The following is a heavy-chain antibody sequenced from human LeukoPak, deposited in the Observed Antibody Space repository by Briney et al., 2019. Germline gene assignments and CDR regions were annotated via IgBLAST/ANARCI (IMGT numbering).Heavy chain of an antibody. D-gene: IGHD3-10*01. Sequence: GGSLRLSCAASGFTFSTYSMTWVRQAPGKGLEWVSYISSSSNTIYYADSVKGRFTISRDNAKNSLYLQMNSLRAEDTAVYYCARDFLWGSGSRWGQGTLVTVSS. CDR3: ARDFLWGSGSR. J-gene: IGHJ4*02. CDR2: ISSSSNTI. V-gene: IGHV3-48*04. CDR1: GFTFSTYS.